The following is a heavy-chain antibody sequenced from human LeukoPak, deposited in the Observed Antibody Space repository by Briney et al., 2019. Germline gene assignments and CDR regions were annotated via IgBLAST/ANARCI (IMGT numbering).Heavy chain of an antibody. CDR1: GFTFSSYV. J-gene: IGHJ6*03. V-gene: IGHV3-21*01. CDR2: ISTSSSYI. D-gene: IGHD1-26*01. Sequence: PGGSLRLSCAASGFTFSSYVMKWVRQAPGKGLEWVSSISTSSSYIYYADSVKGRFTISRYNAKNSLYLQMNSLRAEDTAVYYCARATWDPNYYYYMDVWGKGTTVTISS. CDR3: ARATWDPNYYYYMDV.